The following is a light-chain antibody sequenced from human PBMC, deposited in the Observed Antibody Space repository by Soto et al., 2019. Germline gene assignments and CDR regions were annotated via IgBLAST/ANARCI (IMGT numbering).Light chain of an antibody. V-gene: IGKV1-39*01. Sequence: DIQMTQSPSTLSGSVGDRVSITCRASQTISSWLAWYQQKPGKAPKLLIYAASSLQSGVPSRFSGSGSGTDFTLTISSLQPEDFATYYCQQSYSTLRTFGQGTKVDIK. CDR2: AAS. CDR3: QQSYSTLRT. CDR1: QTISSW. J-gene: IGKJ1*01.